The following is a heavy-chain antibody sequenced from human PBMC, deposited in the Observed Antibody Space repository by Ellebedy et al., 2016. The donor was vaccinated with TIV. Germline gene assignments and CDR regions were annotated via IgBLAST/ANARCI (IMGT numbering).Heavy chain of an antibody. CDR1: GYSFTGYY. V-gene: IGHV1-2*02. CDR2: ISPDSGGT. D-gene: IGHD3-16*01. J-gene: IGHJ4*02. CDR3: GRVWGAIVLDY. Sequence: ASVKVSCKASGYSFTGYYLHWVRQAPGQGLEWMGWISPDSGGTKYAQKFEGRVTMTRDTSINTAYMELSSLRSDDTAVYYCGRVWGAIVLDYWGQGTAVNVPS.